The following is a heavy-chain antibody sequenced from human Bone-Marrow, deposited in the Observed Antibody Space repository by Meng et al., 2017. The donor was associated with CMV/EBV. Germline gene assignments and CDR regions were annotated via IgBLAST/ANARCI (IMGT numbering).Heavy chain of an antibody. J-gene: IGHJ4*02. V-gene: IGHV3-23*01. Sequence: GESLKISCAASGFTFSSYAMSWVRQAPGKGLEWVSAISGSGGSTYYADSVKGRFTISRDNSKNTLYLQMNSLRAGDTAVYYCAKDRFVQGEPLVDFDYWGQGTLVTVSS. CDR2: ISGSGGST. CDR1: GFTFSSYA. CDR3: AKDRFVQGEPLVDFDY. D-gene: IGHD1-14*01.